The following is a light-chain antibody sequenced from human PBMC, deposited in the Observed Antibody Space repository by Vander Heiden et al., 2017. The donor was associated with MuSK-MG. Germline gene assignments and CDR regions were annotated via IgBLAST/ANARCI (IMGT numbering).Light chain of an antibody. V-gene: IGLV2-14*01. J-gene: IGLJ3*02. CDR3: TSYTASSARGV. CDR1: SGDVGDYDS. CDR2: DVT. Sequence: QSALTQPASLSGSPGPSITISCTGTSGDVGDYDSVSWYQQNPGKAPSLLISDVTSRPSGLSDRFSGSRSGNTAYITISGLQAEDEADYYCTSYTASSARGVFGGGTKLTVL.